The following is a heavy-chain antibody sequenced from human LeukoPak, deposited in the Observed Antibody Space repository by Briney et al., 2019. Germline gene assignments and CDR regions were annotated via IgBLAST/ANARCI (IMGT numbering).Heavy chain of an antibody. CDR3: ARDREYLYYYYGMDV. CDR2: INPNSGGT. Sequence: ASVKVSCKASGYTFTGHYMHWVRQAPGQGLEWMGWINPNSGGTNYAQKFQGRVTMTRDTSISTACMELSRLRSDDTAVYYCARDREYLYYYYGMDVWGQGTTVTVSS. V-gene: IGHV1-2*02. CDR1: GYTFTGHY. D-gene: IGHD2/OR15-2a*01. J-gene: IGHJ6*02.